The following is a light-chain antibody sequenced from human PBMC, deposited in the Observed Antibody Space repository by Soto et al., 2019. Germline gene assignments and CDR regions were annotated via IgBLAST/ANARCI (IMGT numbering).Light chain of an antibody. Sequence: EIVMTQSPATLSVSPGERVTLSCRASQSVGRSLAWYQQKAGQAPRLLIYGASTRATGTPVRFSGSGSGTEFSLTISSLQSEDFVVYSCQQYEKWPLTFGGGTKVEIK. V-gene: IGKV3-15*01. CDR1: QSVGRS. J-gene: IGKJ4*01. CDR3: QQYEKWPLT. CDR2: GAS.